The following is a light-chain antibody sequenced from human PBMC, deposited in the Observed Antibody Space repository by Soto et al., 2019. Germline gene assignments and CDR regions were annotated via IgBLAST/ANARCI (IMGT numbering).Light chain of an antibody. CDR3: GSWDSSLSAWV. V-gene: IGLV1-51*01. CDR1: SSNIGNNY. J-gene: IGLJ3*02. Sequence: QSVLTQPPSVSAAPGQKVTISCSGSSSNIGNNYVSWYQQFPGTAPKLLIYDNDKRPSGIPDRFSGSKSGTSATLGTTGLQTGDEADYYCGSWDSSLSAWVFGGGTKLTVL. CDR2: DND.